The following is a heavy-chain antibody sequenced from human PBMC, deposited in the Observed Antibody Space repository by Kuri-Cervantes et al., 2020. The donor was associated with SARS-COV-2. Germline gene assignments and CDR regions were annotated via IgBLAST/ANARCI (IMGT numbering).Heavy chain of an antibody. V-gene: IGHV2-70*01. Sequence: SGPTLVKPTQTLTLTCTFSGFSLSTSGMCVSWIRQPPGKALEWLAHIFSNDEKSYSTSLKTRLTISKDTSKNQVFLTMTNMDPVYTATYYCARTVRDCYNYFWPDAFDIWGQGTMVTVSS. CDR2: IFSNDEK. CDR1: GFSLSTSGMC. J-gene: IGHJ3*02. D-gene: IGHD5-24*01. CDR3: ARTVRDCYNYFWPDAFDI.